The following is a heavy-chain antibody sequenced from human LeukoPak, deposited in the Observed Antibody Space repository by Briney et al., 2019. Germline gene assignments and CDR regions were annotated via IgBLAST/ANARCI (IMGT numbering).Heavy chain of an antibody. CDR1: EFTFSNQW. J-gene: IGHJ5*01. D-gene: IGHD6-13*01. CDR3: ASERPSSSWYDF. CDR2: IHPDGSEK. V-gene: IGHV3-7*01. Sequence: PGGSLTLSCAASEFTFSNQWMTWVRQAPGKGLEWVANIHPDGSEKYYVGSVGGRFTISRDNARNLLYLQMNSLRSEDTAVYYCASERPSSSWYDFWGQGILVTVSS.